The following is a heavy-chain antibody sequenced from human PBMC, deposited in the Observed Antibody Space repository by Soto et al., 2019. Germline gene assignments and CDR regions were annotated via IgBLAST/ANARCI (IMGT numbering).Heavy chain of an antibody. Sequence: EVQLLESGGGLVQPGGSLRLSCAASGFTFSRYAMSWVRQAPGKGLEWVSAISGSGGSTYYADSVKGRFTISRDNSKNTLNLQMNSLSAEDTAVYYCASSGIVGVPAAGPGDYWGQGTLVTVSS. J-gene: IGHJ4*02. CDR2: ISGSGGST. V-gene: IGHV3-23*01. CDR1: GFTFSRYA. D-gene: IGHD2-2*01. CDR3: ASSGIVGVPAAGPGDY.